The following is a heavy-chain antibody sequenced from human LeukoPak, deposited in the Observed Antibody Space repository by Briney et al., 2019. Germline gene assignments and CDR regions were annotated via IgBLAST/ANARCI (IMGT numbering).Heavy chain of an antibody. D-gene: IGHD3-3*01. Sequence: SETLSLTCTVSGGSISSHCWSRIRQPPGKGLEWIGYIYYSGSTNYNPSLKSRVTISVDTSKNQFSLKLSSVTAADTAVYYCARGRITIFGVGNNWFDPWGQGTLVTVSS. V-gene: IGHV4-59*11. CDR3: ARGRITIFGVGNNWFDP. CDR2: IYYSGST. J-gene: IGHJ5*02. CDR1: GGSISSHC.